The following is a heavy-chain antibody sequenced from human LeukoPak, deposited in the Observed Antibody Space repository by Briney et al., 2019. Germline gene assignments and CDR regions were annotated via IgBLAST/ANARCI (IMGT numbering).Heavy chain of an antibody. Sequence: SETLSLTCTVSGGSISTYYWSWIRQPPGKGLEWIGYIYYSGSTNYNPSLKSRVTISVDTSKNQFSLKLSSVTAADTAVYYCARDSIAGYSLSWWGQGTLVTVSS. J-gene: IGHJ4*02. CDR1: GGSISTYY. V-gene: IGHV4-59*12. CDR2: IYYSGST. CDR3: ARDSIAGYSLSW. D-gene: IGHD3-9*01.